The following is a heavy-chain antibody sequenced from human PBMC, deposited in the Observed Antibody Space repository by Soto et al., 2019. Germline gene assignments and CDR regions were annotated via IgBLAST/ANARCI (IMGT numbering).Heavy chain of an antibody. CDR2: ISGSGGST. CDR3: AKDRSIAVAEGYYYYGMDV. CDR1: GFTFSSYA. J-gene: IGHJ6*02. D-gene: IGHD6-19*01. Sequence: EVQLLESGGGLVQPGGSLRLSCAASGFTFSSYAMSWVRQAPGKGLEWVSAISGSGGSTYYADSVKGRFTISRDNSKNTRYLQMNSLRAEDTAVYYCAKDRSIAVAEGYYYYGMDVWGQGTTVTVSS. V-gene: IGHV3-23*01.